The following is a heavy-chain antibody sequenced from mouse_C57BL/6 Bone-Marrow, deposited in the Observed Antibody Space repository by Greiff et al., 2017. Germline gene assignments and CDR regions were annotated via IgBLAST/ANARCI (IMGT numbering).Heavy chain of an antibody. V-gene: IGHV3-6*01. CDR3: AREVSY. CDR1: GYSTTSGYY. J-gene: IGHJ2*01. Sequence: EVQLQESGPGLVKPSQSLSLTCSVTGYSTTSGYYWNWIRQFPGNKLEWMGYISYDGSNNFNPSLKNRISITRDTSKNQFFLKLNSVTTEDTTTYYCAREVSYWGQGTTLTVSS. D-gene: IGHD6-2*01. CDR2: ISYDGSN.